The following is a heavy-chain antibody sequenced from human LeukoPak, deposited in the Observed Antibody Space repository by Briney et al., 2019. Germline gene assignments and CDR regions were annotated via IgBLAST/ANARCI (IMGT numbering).Heavy chain of an antibody. J-gene: IGHJ4*02. CDR3: ARVHYGDYVDY. Sequence: GGSLRLSCAASGFTFSNYWMHWVRQAPGKGLVWVSRISSDGTDTSYADSVKGRFTISRDNAKNTLYLQMNSLRAEDTAAYYYARVHYGDYVDYWGQGTLVTVSS. CDR2: ISSDGTDT. CDR1: GFTFSNYW. V-gene: IGHV3-74*01. D-gene: IGHD4-17*01.